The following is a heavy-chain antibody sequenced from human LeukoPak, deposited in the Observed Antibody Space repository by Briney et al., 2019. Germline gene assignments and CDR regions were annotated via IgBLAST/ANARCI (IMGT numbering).Heavy chain of an antibody. CDR1: GGSFSSSDDY. CDR3: ARTGDGSGSYYNRYYYYMDV. V-gene: IGHV4-39*07. CDR2: IYYGGST. D-gene: IGHD3-10*01. Sequence: PSETLSLTCTVSGGSFSSSDDYWGWIRQPPGKGLEWIGVIYYGGSTYYHPSLKSRVTISMDTSKSQFSLRLTSLTAADTAVYYCARTGDGSGSYYNRYYYYMDVWGKGTTVTVSS. J-gene: IGHJ6*03.